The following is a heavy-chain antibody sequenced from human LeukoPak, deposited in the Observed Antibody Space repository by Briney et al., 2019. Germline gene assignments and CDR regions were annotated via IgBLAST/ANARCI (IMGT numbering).Heavy chain of an antibody. CDR1: GGSISSGDYY. CDR2: IYYSGST. CDR3: ARDNTVPYGDYQKGYYGMDV. D-gene: IGHD4-17*01. J-gene: IGHJ6*02. Sequence: SETLSLTCTVSGGSISSGDYYWSWIRQPPGKGLEWIGYIYYSGSTYYNPSLKSRVTISVDTSKNQFSLKLSSVTAADTAVYYCARDNTVPYGDYQKGYYGMDVWGQGTTVTVSS. V-gene: IGHV4-30-4*01.